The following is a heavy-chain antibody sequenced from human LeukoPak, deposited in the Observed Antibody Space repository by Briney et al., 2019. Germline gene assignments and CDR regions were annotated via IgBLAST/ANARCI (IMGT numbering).Heavy chain of an antibody. CDR2: TSSSSSYT. Sequence: PGGSLRLSCAASGFTFSDYYMSWIRQAPGKGLEWVSYTSSSSSYTNYADSVKGRFTISTDNAKNSLYLQMNSLRAEDTAVYYCARAGLWDTAMVYYFDYWGQGTLVTVSS. J-gene: IGHJ4*02. CDR3: ARAGLWDTAMVYYFDY. D-gene: IGHD5-18*01. CDR1: GFTFSDYY. V-gene: IGHV3-11*06.